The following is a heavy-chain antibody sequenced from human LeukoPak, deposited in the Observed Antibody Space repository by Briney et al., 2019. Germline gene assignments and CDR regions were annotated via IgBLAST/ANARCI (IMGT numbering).Heavy chain of an antibody. V-gene: IGHV4-59*12. J-gene: IGHJ4*02. CDR1: GGSISSYY. CDR3: ARAYSSSWYGVVDY. CDR2: IYYSGST. D-gene: IGHD6-13*01. Sequence: SETLSLTCTVSGGSISSYYWSWIRQPPGKGLEWIGYIYYSGSTNYNPSLKSRVTISVDTSKNQFSLKLSSVTAADTAVYYCARAYSSSWYGVVDYWGQGTLVTVSS.